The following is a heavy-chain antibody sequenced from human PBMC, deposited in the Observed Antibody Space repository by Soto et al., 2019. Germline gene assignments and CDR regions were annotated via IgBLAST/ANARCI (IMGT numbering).Heavy chain of an antibody. CDR2: INPETGGT. CDR1: GYTFTGYY. D-gene: IGHD2-2*01. J-gene: IGHJ6*02. Sequence: AAVKVSCKASGYTFTGYYVHWVREAPGQGLEWMGWINPETGGTSYAQKFQGRVTLSRDTSINTAYLELSRLRFDDAAVYFCARERYQVISDGMDVWGQGTTVTVSS. V-gene: IGHV1-2*02. CDR3: ARERYQVISDGMDV.